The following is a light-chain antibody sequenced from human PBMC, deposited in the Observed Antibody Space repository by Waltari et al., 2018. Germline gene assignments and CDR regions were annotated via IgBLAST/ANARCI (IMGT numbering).Light chain of an antibody. Sequence: QSVLTQPPSASGTPGLRVTLSCSGSSSNIGSNTGHWTKHHPGRAPKLLIYVNDQRPSGVPDRISGSKSGSSASLAINGLKSEDEADYYCAAWDDSLNGWVFGGGTKLTVL. CDR1: SSNIGSNT. V-gene: IGLV1-44*01. CDR3: AAWDDSLNGWV. J-gene: IGLJ3*02. CDR2: VND.